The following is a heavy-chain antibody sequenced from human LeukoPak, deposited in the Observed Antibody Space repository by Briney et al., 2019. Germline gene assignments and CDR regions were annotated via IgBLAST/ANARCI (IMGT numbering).Heavy chain of an antibody. CDR2: IIPIFGTA. D-gene: IGHD4-11*01. Sequence: SVKVSCKASGYTFTSYDINWVRQATGQGLEWMGGIIPIFGTANYAQKFQGRVTITTDESTSTAYMELSSLRSEDTAVYYCARGATTVTTLDYWGQGTLVTVSS. CDR1: GYTFTSYD. V-gene: IGHV1-69*05. CDR3: ARGATTVTTLDY. J-gene: IGHJ4*02.